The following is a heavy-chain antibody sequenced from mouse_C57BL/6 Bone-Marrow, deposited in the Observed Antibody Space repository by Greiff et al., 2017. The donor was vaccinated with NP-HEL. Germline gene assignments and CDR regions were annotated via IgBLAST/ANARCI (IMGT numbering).Heavy chain of an antibody. J-gene: IGHJ2*01. CDR1: GFNIKDDY. V-gene: IGHV14-4*01. D-gene: IGHD1-1*01. CDR3: TTWAVGYYFDY. CDR2: IDPENGDT. Sequence: VQLQQSGAELVRPRASVKLSCTASGFNIKDDYMHWVKQRPEQGLEWIGWIDPENGDTEYASKFQGKATITADTSSNTAYLQLSSLTSEDTAVYYCTTWAVGYYFDYWGQGTTLTVSS.